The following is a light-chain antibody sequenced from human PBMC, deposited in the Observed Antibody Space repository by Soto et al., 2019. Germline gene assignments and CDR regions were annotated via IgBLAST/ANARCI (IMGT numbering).Light chain of an antibody. J-gene: IGKJ4*01. Sequence: EIVMTQSPATLSVSPGERATLSCRASQSVSSNLAWYQQKPGQAPRLLIYDASTRATGIPARFSGSGSGTEFTLPIISLHAEDFAVYYCHQYNNWPPLTFGGGTKVEIK. CDR3: HQYNNWPPLT. V-gene: IGKV3-15*01. CDR2: DAS. CDR1: QSVSSN.